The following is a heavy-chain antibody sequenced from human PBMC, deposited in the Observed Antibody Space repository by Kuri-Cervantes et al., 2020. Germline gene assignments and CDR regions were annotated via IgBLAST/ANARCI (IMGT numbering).Heavy chain of an antibody. V-gene: IGHV3-30*03. CDR3: AREVIAAAGMGFDP. Sequence: GESLKISCAASGFTFSSYGRHWVRQAPGKGLEWVAVISYDGSNKYYADSVKGRFTISRDNSKNTLYLQMNSLRAEDTAVYYCAREVIAAAGMGFDPWGQGTLVTVSS. D-gene: IGHD6-13*01. CDR2: ISYDGSNK. CDR1: GFTFSSYG. J-gene: IGHJ5*02.